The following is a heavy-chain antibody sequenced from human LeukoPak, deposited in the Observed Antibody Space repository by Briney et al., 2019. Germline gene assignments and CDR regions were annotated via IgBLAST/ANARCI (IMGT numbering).Heavy chain of an antibody. D-gene: IGHD3-16*01. CDR2: LGTNGGNT. J-gene: IGHJ4*02. Sequence: GGSLRLSCSASGFTFSTSAMHWVRQAPGKGLEYDSALGTNGGNTYYADSVRGRFTISRDYSKNTLFLQMSSLRPEDTAVYYCVKSERGYLWGSYYNYWGQGTLVTVSS. CDR1: GFTFSTSA. V-gene: IGHV3-64D*06. CDR3: VKSERGYLWGSYYNY.